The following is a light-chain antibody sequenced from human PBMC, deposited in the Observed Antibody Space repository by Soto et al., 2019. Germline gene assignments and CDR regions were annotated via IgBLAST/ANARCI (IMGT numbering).Light chain of an antibody. J-gene: IGLJ1*01. CDR1: SSDVGGYNY. CDR2: EVS. Sequence: QSALTQPASVSRSPGQSITISCTGTSSDVGGYNYVSWYQQHPGKAPKLIIYEVSNRPSGVSNRFSGSKSGNTASLTISGLQAEDEADYYCSSYTISSTYVFGTGTKLTVL. V-gene: IGLV2-14*01. CDR3: SSYTISSTYV.